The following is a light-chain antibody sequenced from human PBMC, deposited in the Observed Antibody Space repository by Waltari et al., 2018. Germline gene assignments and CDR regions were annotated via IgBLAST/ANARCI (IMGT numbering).Light chain of an antibody. V-gene: IGKV4-1*01. CDR1: QTLLYTSTNKNY. Sequence: DIVMTQSPDSLAVSLGEGATVNCKSSQTLLYTSTNKNYLAWYQQKPGRPPKLLFYWASTRQSGVPDRFTGSGSETDFTLTISSLQAEDVAVYYCQQYYSTPPTFGQGTKLEI. CDR2: WAS. CDR3: QQYYSTPPT. J-gene: IGKJ2*01.